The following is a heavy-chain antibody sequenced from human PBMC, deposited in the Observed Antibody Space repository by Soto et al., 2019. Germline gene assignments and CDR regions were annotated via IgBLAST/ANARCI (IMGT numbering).Heavy chain of an antibody. CDR2: ISYDGSNK. V-gene: IGHV3-30-3*01. Sequence: QVQLVESGGGVVQPGRSLRLSCAASGFTFSSYAMHWVRQAPGKGLEWVAVISYDGSNKYYADSVKGRFTISRDNSKNTLYLQMSSLRAEDTAVYYCARGDTVTALGFNYYYYGMDVWGQGTTVTVSS. J-gene: IGHJ6*02. D-gene: IGHD2-21*02. CDR3: ARGDTVTALGFNYYYYGMDV. CDR1: GFTFSSYA.